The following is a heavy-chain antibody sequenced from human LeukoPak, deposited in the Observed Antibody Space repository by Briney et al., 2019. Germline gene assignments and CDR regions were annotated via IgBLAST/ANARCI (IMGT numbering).Heavy chain of an antibody. CDR1: GGSISSYY. D-gene: IGHD3-10*01. Sequence: SETLSLTCIVSGGSISSYYWSWTRQPPGKGLEWIGEINHSGSTYHNPSLKSRVTISVDTSKNQFSLKLSSVTAADTAVYYCARGEPGITMVRNQPWGQGTLVTVSS. J-gene: IGHJ5*02. CDR2: INHSGST. V-gene: IGHV4-34*01. CDR3: ARGEPGITMVRNQP.